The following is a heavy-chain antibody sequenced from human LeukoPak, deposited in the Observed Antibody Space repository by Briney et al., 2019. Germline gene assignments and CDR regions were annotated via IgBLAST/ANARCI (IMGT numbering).Heavy chain of an antibody. V-gene: IGHV4-39*01. J-gene: IGHJ4*02. CDR3: ARVTIFGVVIGY. CDR2: IYYSGST. CDR1: GGSISSSSYY. D-gene: IGHD3-3*01. Sequence: PSETLSLTCTVSGGSISSSSYYWGWIRQPPGKGLEWIGSIYYSGSTYYNPSLQSRVTISVDTSKNQFSLRLSSVTAADTAVYYCARVTIFGVVIGYWGQGTLVTVSS.